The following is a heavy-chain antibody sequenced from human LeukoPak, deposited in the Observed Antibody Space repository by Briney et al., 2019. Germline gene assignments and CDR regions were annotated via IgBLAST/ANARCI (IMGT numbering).Heavy chain of an antibody. D-gene: IGHD6-13*01. CDR1: GYSISSGYY. CDR3: ARVRGSSSWSYYYYYMDV. Sequence: PSETLSLTCTVSGYSISSGYYWGRIRQPPGKGLEWIGSIYHSGSTYYNPSLKSRVTISVDTSENQFSLKLSSVTAADTAVYYCARVRGSSSWSYYYYYMDVWGKGTTVTVSS. V-gene: IGHV4-38-2*02. J-gene: IGHJ6*03. CDR2: IYHSGST.